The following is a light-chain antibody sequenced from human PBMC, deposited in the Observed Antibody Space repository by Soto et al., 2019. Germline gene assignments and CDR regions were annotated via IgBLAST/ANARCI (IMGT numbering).Light chain of an antibody. CDR3: QSYDSSLSGYV. CDR2: GNN. J-gene: IGLJ1*01. V-gene: IGLV1-40*01. CDR1: SPNIGAGYE. Sequence: QAVVTQPSSVSGGPGQRVTISCTGSSPNIGAGYEVHWYQQLPGTAPKLLIYGNNNRPSGVPDRFFGSKSGTSASLAITGLQAEAEADYDCQSYDSSLSGYVFGIGTKLTVL.